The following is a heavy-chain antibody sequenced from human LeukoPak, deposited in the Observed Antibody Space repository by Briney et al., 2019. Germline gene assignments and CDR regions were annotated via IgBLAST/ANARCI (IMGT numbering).Heavy chain of an antibody. Sequence: PGGSLRLSCAASGFIFHNYWMSWVRQAPGKGLEWVANIKQDGSEKYYLDSVKGRFTISRGNAKNSLDLQMNSLRAEDTAVYYCAKNTESQVIFRDWGQGTLVTVSS. V-gene: IGHV3-7*01. CDR3: AKNTESQVIFRD. D-gene: IGHD2-15*01. CDR2: IKQDGSEK. CDR1: GFIFHNYW. J-gene: IGHJ4*02.